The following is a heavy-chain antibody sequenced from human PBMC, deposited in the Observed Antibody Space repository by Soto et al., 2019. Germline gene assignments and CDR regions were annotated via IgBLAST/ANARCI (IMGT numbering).Heavy chain of an antibody. CDR2: ISGSGGST. CDR3: AKDVQYYYDSSGYYDAFDI. Sequence: WGSLRLSCAASGFTFSSYAMSWVRQAPGKGLEWVSAISGSGGSTYYADSVKGRFTISRDNSKNTLYLQMNSLRAEDTAVYYCAKDVQYYYDSSGYYDAFDIWGQGTMVTVSS. J-gene: IGHJ3*02. D-gene: IGHD3-22*01. CDR1: GFTFSSYA. V-gene: IGHV3-23*01.